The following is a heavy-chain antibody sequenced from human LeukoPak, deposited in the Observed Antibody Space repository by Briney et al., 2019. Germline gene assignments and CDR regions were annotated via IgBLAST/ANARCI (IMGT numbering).Heavy chain of an antibody. CDR1: GFSFSTTYW. CDR3: ARQSRDGSKTRGYYSDY. Sequence: GESLKISCKGSGFSFSTTYWIGWVRQMPGKGLEWMGIIYPGDSDTAYSPSFQGQVTISADKSISTVYLHWSSLKASDTAMYYCARQSRDGSKTRGYYSDYWGQGTLVSVSS. CDR2: IYPGDSDT. V-gene: IGHV5-51*01. D-gene: IGHD3-10*01. J-gene: IGHJ4*02.